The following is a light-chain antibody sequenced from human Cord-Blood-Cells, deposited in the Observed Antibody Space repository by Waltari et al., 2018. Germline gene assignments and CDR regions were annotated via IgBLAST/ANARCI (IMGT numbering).Light chain of an antibody. Sequence: IQMTQSPSSLSASVGDRVTITSQASQDISNYLNWYQKKPGKAPKLLIYDASNLEQGVPYRYSESGQEADFPFTLGRVQREHIATYCRQEYVNRPHLTINSGQGTRRE. CDR2: DAS. CDR1: QDISNY. CDR3: QEYVNRPHLTIN. V-gene: IGKV1-33*01. J-gene: IGKJ5*01.